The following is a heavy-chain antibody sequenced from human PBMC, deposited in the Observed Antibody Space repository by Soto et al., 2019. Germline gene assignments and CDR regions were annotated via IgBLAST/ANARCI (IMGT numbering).Heavy chain of an antibody. V-gene: IGHV4-31*03. Sequence: QVQLQESGPGLVKPSQTLSLTCTVSGGSISSGGYYWSWIRQHPGKGLEWIGYIYYRGSSYYNPSLKRRVTLSVDPPTTQLYLKLSSVTAADTAVYYCARFGYSTNIGIDYWGQGTLVTVSS. D-gene: IGHD3-22*01. CDR2: IYYRGSS. CDR1: GGSISSGGYY. CDR3: ARFGYSTNIGIDY. J-gene: IGHJ4*02.